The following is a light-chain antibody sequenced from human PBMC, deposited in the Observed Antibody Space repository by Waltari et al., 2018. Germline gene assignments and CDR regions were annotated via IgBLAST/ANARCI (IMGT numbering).Light chain of an antibody. CDR1: QSVDTY. CDR3: QQRTNLAGFT. CDR2: GAS. V-gene: IGKV3-11*01. J-gene: IGKJ3*01. Sequence: ETVLTQFPATLSLSPGERATPPCRASQSVDTYLAWYQQKRGQAPRLLIYGASNRATGIPARFSGSGSGTDFTLTISSLEPEDFAVYFCQQRTNLAGFTFGPGTYVDMK.